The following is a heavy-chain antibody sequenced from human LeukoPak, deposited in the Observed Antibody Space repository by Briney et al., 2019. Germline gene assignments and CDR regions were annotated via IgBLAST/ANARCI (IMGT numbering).Heavy chain of an antibody. CDR2: IYYSGST. D-gene: IGHD2-2*01. J-gene: IGHJ5*02. V-gene: IGHV4-39*01. CDR3: ARHQAPLGIVVVPAAMWFDP. CDR1: GGSISSSSYY. Sequence: SETLSLTCTVSGGSISSSSYYWGWSRQPPGKGLEWIGSIYYSGSTYYNPSLKSRVTISVDTSKNQFSLKLSSVTAADTAVYYCARHQAPLGIVVVPAAMWFDPWGQGTLVTVSS.